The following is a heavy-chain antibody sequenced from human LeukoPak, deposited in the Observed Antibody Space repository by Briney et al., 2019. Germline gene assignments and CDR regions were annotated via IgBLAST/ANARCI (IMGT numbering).Heavy chain of an antibody. J-gene: IGHJ3*02. Sequence: ASVKVSCKASGYTFTGYYIHWVRQAPGQGLEWMGWINPNSGGTDYAQKFQGRVTMTRDTSISTAYMDLSRLRSEDTAVYYCARDKVGATPGYDAFDIWGQGTMVTVSS. V-gene: IGHV1-2*02. CDR1: GYTFTGYY. CDR3: ARDKVGATPGYDAFDI. CDR2: INPNSGGT. D-gene: IGHD1-26*01.